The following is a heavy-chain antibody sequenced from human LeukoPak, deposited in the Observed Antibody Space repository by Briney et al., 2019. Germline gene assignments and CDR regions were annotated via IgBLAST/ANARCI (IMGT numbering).Heavy chain of an antibody. Sequence: SDTQSLPRAVYGGSFHRYYWSWIRQPPGKGREWIGEINHSGSTNHNPSLTSRVTISVDTYKNQFSLKRCAVTAAETAVYYSARNGYSNHAPSSIPLNWGQGTLVTVSS. D-gene: IGHD4-11*01. CDR2: INHSGST. V-gene: IGHV4-34*01. J-gene: IGHJ4*02. CDR3: ARNGYSNHAPSSIPLN. CDR1: GGSFHRYY.